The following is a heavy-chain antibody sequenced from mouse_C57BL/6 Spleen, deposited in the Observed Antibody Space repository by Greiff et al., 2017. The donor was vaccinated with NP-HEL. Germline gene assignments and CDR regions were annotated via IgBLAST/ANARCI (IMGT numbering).Heavy chain of an antibody. Sequence: EVQGVESGGGLVKPGGSLKLSCAASGFTFSDYGMHWVRQAPEKGLEWVAYISSGSSTIYYADTVKGRFTISRDNAKNTLFLQMTSLRSEDTAMYYGARRGGYDPYYYAMDYWGQGTSVTVSS. CDR3: ARRGGYDPYYYAMDY. CDR2: ISSGSSTI. D-gene: IGHD2-2*01. V-gene: IGHV5-17*01. J-gene: IGHJ4*01. CDR1: GFTFSDYG.